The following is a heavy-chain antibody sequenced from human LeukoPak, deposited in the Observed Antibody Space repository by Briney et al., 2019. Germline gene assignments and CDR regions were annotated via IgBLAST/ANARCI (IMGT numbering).Heavy chain of an antibody. D-gene: IGHD3-16*01. V-gene: IGHV3-23*01. CDR2: ISGSGGNT. Sequence: GGSLRLSCAASGFTFSSYAMSWVRQAPGKGLEWVSAISGSGGNTYYADSVKGRFTISRDNSRDTLYLQMNSLRAEDTAVYYCAKGYYDYVWGSYYFDYWGQGTLVTVSS. CDR3: AKGYYDYVWGSYYFDY. CDR1: GFTFSSYA. J-gene: IGHJ4*02.